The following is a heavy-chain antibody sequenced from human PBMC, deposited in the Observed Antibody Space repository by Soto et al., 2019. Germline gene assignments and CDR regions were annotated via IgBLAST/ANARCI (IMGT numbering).Heavy chain of an antibody. J-gene: IGHJ4*02. CDR1: GFTFSTYS. Sequence: GGSLRLSCAASGFTFSTYSMNWVRQSPGKGLEWISYISGSSSTIYYADSVKGRFTISRDNAKNSLYLQMNSLRAEDSAVYFCARDLGSLVVVAPYYFDYWGQGTVVTVSS. V-gene: IGHV3-48*01. D-gene: IGHD2-15*01. CDR2: ISGSSSTI. CDR3: ARDLGSLVVVAPYYFDY.